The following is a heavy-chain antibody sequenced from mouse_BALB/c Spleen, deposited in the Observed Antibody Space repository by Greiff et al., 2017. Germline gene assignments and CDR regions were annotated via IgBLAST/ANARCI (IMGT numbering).Heavy chain of an antibody. J-gene: IGHJ4*01. CDR1: GFTFSSYA. Sequence: EVQLVESGGGLVKPGGSLKLSCAASGFTFSSYAMSWVRQSPEKRLEWVAEISSGGSYTYYPDTVTGRFTISRDNAKNTLYLEMSSLRSEDTAMYYCARLLRLDAMDYWGQGTSVTVSS. V-gene: IGHV5-9-4*01. D-gene: IGHD1-2*01. CDR2: ISSGGSYT. CDR3: ARLLRLDAMDY.